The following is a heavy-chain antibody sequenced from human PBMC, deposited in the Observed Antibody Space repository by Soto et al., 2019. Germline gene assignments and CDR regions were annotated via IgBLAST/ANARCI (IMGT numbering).Heavy chain of an antibody. J-gene: IGHJ4*02. CDR3: ARGSGLELPTPIDY. CDR2: IIPIFGTA. D-gene: IGHD1-26*01. V-gene: IGHV1-69*13. Sequence: SVKVSCKASGGTFSSYAISWVRQAPGQGLEWMGGIIPIFGTANYAQKFQGRVTITADESTSTAYMELSSLRSEDTAVYYCARGSGLELPTPIDYWGQGTPVTVSS. CDR1: GGTFSSYA.